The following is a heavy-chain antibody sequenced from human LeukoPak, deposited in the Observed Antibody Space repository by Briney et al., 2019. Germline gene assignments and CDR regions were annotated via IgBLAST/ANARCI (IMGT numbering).Heavy chain of an antibody. J-gene: IGHJ4*02. V-gene: IGHV3-73*01. CDR1: GFTFSGSA. Sequence: GGSLRLSCAASGFTFSGSAMHWVRQASGKGLEWVGRIRSKANSYATAYAASVKGRFTISRDDSKNTAYLQMNSLKTEDTAVYYSTRQNYGSGSHCFDYWGQGTLVTVST. CDR2: IRSKANSYAT. CDR3: TRQNYGSGSHCFDY. D-gene: IGHD3-10*01.